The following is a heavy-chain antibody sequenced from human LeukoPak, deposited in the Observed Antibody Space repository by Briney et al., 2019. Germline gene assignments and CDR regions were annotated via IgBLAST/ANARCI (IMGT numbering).Heavy chain of an antibody. J-gene: IGHJ4*02. CDR1: GGSISSYY. CDR2: IYYSGST. CDR3: ARGIDY. V-gene: IGHV4-59*12. Sequence: SETLSLTCTVSGGSISSYYWSWIRQPPGKGLEWIGYIYYSGSTNYNPSLKSRVTISVDTSKNQFSLKLSSVTAADTAVYYCARGIDYWGQGTLVTVSS. D-gene: IGHD3-10*01.